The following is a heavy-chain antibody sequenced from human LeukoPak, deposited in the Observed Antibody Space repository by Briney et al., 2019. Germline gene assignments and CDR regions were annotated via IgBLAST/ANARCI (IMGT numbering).Heavy chain of an antibody. V-gene: IGHV3-66*01. CDR2: IHSGGAT. CDR3: VSYDSRGI. D-gene: IGHD3-22*01. J-gene: IGHJ3*02. CDR1: GFTFSSYE. Sequence: GGSLRLSCAASGFTFSSYEMNWVRQAPGKGLEWVSAIHSGGATYYADSVRGRFLISRDNSKNTLYLQMNSLRDEDTAVYYCVSYDSRGIWGQGTMVTVSS.